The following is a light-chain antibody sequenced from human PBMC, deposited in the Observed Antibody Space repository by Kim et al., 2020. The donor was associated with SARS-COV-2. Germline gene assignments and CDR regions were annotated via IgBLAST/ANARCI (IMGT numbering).Light chain of an antibody. Sequence: QSALTQPASVSGSPGQSITISCTGTSSDVGGYNYVSWYQQHPGKAPKLMIYDVSNRPSGVSNCFSGSKSGNTASLTISGLQAEDEADYYCSSYTSSSTPWVFGGGTQLTVL. CDR2: DVS. CDR3: SSYTSSSTPWV. V-gene: IGLV2-14*03. CDR1: SSDVGGYNY. J-gene: IGLJ3*02.